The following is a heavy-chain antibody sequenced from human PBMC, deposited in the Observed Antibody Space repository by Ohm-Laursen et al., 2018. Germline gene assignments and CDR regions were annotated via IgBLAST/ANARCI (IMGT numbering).Heavy chain of an antibody. CDR2: IYYSGST. J-gene: IGHJ5*02. V-gene: IGHV4-59*12. D-gene: IGHD2-2*02. CDR3: ARAFRYVVPAAILAWFGP. CDR1: GGSISSYY. Sequence: GTLSLTCTVSGGSISSYYWSWIRQPPGKGLEWIGYIYYSGSTNYNPSLKSRVTISVDTSKNQFSLKLSSVTAADTAVYYCARAFRYVVPAAILAWFGPWGQGTLVTVSS.